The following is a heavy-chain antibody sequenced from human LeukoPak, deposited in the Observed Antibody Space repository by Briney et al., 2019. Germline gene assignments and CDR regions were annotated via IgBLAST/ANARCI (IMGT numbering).Heavy chain of an antibody. CDR3: TRVRDSNNWWGAFDI. V-gene: IGHV1-18*04. J-gene: IGHJ3*02. Sequence: SVKASSKASGYVSATFSISWVRQAAGQLPEWMGWISPNSGNEQHGQKIQGRVTMTTDTSTSTAYMELKTLRSDDTAVYYCTRVRDSNNWWGAFDIWGQGTMVTVSS. D-gene: IGHD6-13*01. CDR1: GYVSATFS. CDR2: ISPNSGNE.